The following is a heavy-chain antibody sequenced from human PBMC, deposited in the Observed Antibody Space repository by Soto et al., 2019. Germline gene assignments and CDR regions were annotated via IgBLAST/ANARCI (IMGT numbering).Heavy chain of an antibody. CDR2: INAGNGNT. V-gene: IGHV1-3*01. CDR1: GYTFTSYA. J-gene: IGHJ5*02. Sequence: QVQLVQSGAEVKKPGASLKVSCKASGYTFTSYAMHWVRQAPGQRHEWMGWINAGNGNTKYSQKFQGRVTITRDTSASTAYMELSSLRSEDTAVYYCARVFRGGDADWFDPWGQGTLFTVSS. D-gene: IGHD2-21*02. CDR3: ARVFRGGDADWFDP.